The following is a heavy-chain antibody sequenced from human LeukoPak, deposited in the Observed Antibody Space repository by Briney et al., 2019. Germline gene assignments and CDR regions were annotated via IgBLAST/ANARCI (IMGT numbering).Heavy chain of an antibody. CDR3: ARDPMTTVTTDGMDV. J-gene: IGHJ6*02. Sequence: ASVKVSCKASGYTFTSYYMHWLRQAPGQGLEWMGIINPSGGSTSYAQKFQGRVTMTRDTSTSTVYMELSSLRSEDTAVYYCARDPMTTVTTDGMDVWGQGTTVTVSS. V-gene: IGHV1-46*01. CDR1: GYTFTSYY. CDR2: INPSGGST. D-gene: IGHD4-17*01.